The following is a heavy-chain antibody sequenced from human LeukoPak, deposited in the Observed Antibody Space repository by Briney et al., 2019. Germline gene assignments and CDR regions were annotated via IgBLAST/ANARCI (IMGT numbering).Heavy chain of an antibody. CDR2: IYSGGST. CDR1: GFTVSSNY. CDR3: ASWGWHYYYGMDV. J-gene: IGHJ6*02. Sequence: GGSLRLSCAASGFTVSSNYMSWVRQAPGKGLEWVSVIYSGGSTYYADSVKGRFTISRDNSKNTLYLQMNSLRAEDTAVYYCASWGWHYYYGMDVWGQGTTVTVSS. V-gene: IGHV3-66*01. D-gene: IGHD3-16*01.